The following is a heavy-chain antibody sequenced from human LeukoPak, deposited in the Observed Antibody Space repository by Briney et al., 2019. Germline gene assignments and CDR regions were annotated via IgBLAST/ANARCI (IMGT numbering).Heavy chain of an antibody. CDR3: ARGVHDDYLNY. D-gene: IGHD4-17*01. CDR1: GYTSAIYY. V-gene: IGHV1-2*02. Sequence: ASVKVSCKASGYTSAIYYIHWVRQAPGQGLEWMGWINPNSGGTNYAQKFQGRVTMTRDTSISTAHMELSRLRSDDTAVYYCARGVHDDYLNYWGQGTLVTVSS. CDR2: INPNSGGT. J-gene: IGHJ4*02.